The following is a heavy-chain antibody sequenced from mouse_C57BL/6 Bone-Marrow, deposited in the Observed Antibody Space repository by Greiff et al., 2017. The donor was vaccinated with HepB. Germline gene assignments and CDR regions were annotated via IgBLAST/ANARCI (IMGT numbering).Heavy chain of an antibody. CDR2: ISSGGSYT. J-gene: IGHJ4*01. D-gene: IGHD1-1*01. V-gene: IGHV5-6*01. Sequence: EVQLVESGGDLVKPGGSLKLSCAASGFTFSSYGMSWVRQTPDKRLEWVATISSGGSYTYYPDSVKGRFTISRDNAKNTLYLQMISLKSEDTAMYYCAYGSSAFYAMDYWGQGTSVTVSS. CDR1: GFTFSSYG. CDR3: AYGSSAFYAMDY.